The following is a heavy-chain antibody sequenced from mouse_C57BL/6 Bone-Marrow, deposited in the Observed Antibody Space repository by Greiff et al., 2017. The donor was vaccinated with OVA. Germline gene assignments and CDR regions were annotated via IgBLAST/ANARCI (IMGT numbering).Heavy chain of an antibody. CDR3: ARFVTTVVAGAMDY. CDR1: GYTFTSYW. D-gene: IGHD1-1*01. CDR2: IYPGSGST. V-gene: IGHV1-55*01. J-gene: IGHJ4*01. Sequence: VQLQQPGAELVKPGASVKMSCKASGYTFTSYWITWVKQRPGQGLEWIGDIYPGSGSTNYNEKFKSKATLTVDTSSSPAYMQLSSLTSEDSAVYYCARFVTTVVAGAMDYWGQGTSVTVSS.